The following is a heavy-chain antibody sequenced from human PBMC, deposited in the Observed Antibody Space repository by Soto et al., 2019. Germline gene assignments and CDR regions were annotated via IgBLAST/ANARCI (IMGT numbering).Heavy chain of an antibody. D-gene: IGHD3-22*01. CDR3: ARGPTDYYDNSGDYFLDY. CDR2: MNTNNGNT. J-gene: IGHJ4*02. CDR1: GYTFTSYD. Sequence: ASVKVSCKASGYTFTSYDINWVRQATGQGLEWMGRMNTNNGNTDYAEKLQGRVTMTTDTTTSTAYMELRSLRSDDTAVYYCARGPTDYYDNSGDYFLDYWGQGTLVTVSS. V-gene: IGHV1-18*01.